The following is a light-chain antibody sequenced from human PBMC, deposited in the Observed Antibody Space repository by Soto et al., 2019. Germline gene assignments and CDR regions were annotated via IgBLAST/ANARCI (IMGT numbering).Light chain of an antibody. CDR1: SSDVGAYIY. V-gene: IGLV2-8*01. J-gene: IGLJ1*01. CDR3: SSHAGNNNYV. Sequence: QSVLTQPPSASGSVGQSVTISCTGTSSDVGAYIYVSWYQQHPGKAPKLMIYEVSKRPSGVPDRFSGPKSGYTASLTVSGLQAEDEADYYCSSHAGNNNYVFGTGTKVTVL. CDR2: EVS.